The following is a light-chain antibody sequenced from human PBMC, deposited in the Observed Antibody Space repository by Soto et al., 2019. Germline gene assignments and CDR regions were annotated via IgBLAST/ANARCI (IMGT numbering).Light chain of an antibody. CDR3: QQLNSYPLT. CDR1: QGITSY. CDR2: AAS. J-gene: IGKJ5*01. V-gene: IGKV1-9*01. Sequence: DLQLTQSPSFLSASVGDRVTITCRASQGITSYLAWYQQKPGKAPKLLIYAASTLQSGVPSRFSGSGSGTEFTLTISSLQPEDCATYYCQQLNSYPLTFGQGTRLEIK.